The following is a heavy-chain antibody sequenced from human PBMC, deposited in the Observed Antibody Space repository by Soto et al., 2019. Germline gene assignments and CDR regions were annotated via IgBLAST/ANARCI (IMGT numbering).Heavy chain of an antibody. CDR1: GYRFTSYW. D-gene: IGHD3-22*01. J-gene: IGHJ5*02. CDR3: ARTDKSGYFNWFDP. CDR2: IFPSDSDT. Sequence: PGESLKISCRTSGYRFTSYWIAWVRQMPGKGLEWMGIIFPSDSDTRYSPSFQGQVTIAADRSTSTVFLQWASLKASDTAVYFCARTDKSGYFNWFDPWGQRTLVTVSS. V-gene: IGHV5-51*01.